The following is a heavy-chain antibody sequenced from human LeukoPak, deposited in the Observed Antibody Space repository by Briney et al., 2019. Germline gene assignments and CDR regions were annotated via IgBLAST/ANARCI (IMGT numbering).Heavy chain of an antibody. CDR2: IYYSGST. V-gene: IGHV4-39*07. CDR3: ARDAPSSGYYYVSFY. Sequence: SETKSLTCTVSGGSISGSSYYWSWIRQPPGKGLEWIGSIYYSGSTYYNPSLKSRVTISVDTSKNQFSLKLSSVTAADTAVYYCARDAPSSGYYYVSFYWGQGTLVTVSS. D-gene: IGHD3-22*01. J-gene: IGHJ4*02. CDR1: GGSISGSSYY.